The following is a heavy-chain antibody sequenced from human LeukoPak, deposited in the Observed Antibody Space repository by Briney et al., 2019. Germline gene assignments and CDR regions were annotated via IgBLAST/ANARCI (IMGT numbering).Heavy chain of an antibody. J-gene: IGHJ4*02. CDR3: TTSYDSSGYYSVY. CDR1: GFTFSNAW. D-gene: IGHD3-22*01. CDR2: IKSKTDGGTT. V-gene: IGHV3-15*01. Sequence: GGSLRLSCAASGFTFSNAWMSWVRQAPGKGLEWVGRIKSKTDGGTTDYATPVKGRFTISRDDSKNSLYLQMNSLKTEDRAVYYCTTSYDSSGYYSVYWGQGTLVTVSS.